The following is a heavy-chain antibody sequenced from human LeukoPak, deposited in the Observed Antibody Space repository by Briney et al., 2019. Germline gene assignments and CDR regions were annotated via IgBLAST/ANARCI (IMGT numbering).Heavy chain of an antibody. CDR2: ISYDGSNK. D-gene: IGHD2-8*02. CDR1: GFTFSSYG. Sequence: PGRSLRLSCAASGFTFSSYGMHWVRQAPGKGLEWVAVISYDGSNKYYADSVKGRFTISRDNSKNTLYLQMNSLRAEDTAVYYCAKKGVWSGPKKNYYYYGMDVWGQGTTVTVS. CDR3: AKKGVWSGPKKNYYYYGMDV. J-gene: IGHJ6*02. V-gene: IGHV3-30*18.